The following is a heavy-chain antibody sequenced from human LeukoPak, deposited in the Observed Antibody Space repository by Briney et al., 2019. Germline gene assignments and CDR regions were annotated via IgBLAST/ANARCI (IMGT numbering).Heavy chain of an antibody. J-gene: IGHJ5*02. CDR2: IIPIFGTA. D-gene: IGHD3-9*01. Sequence: ASVKVSCKASGGTFSSYAISWVRQAPGQGLEWMGGIIPIFGTANYAQKFQGRATITADESTSTAYMELSSLRSEDTAVYYCARGHILTGYYIGLNWFDPWGQGTLVTVSS. CDR1: GGTFSSYA. CDR3: ARGHILTGYYIGLNWFDP. V-gene: IGHV1-69*13.